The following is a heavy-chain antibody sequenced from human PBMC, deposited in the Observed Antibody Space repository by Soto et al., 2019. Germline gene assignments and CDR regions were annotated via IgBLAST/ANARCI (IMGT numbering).Heavy chain of an antibody. V-gene: IGHV3-30*18. Sequence: QVQLVESGGGVVQPGRSLRLSCAASGFTFSSYGMHWVRQAPGKGLEWVAVISYDGSNKYYADSVKGRFTISRDNSKNTLYRQMNSLRAEDTAVYYCAKNGGPVVEIRYFDYWGQGTLVTVSS. CDR3: AKNGGPVVEIRYFDY. CDR2: ISYDGSNK. D-gene: IGHD2-15*01. CDR1: GFTFSSYG. J-gene: IGHJ4*02.